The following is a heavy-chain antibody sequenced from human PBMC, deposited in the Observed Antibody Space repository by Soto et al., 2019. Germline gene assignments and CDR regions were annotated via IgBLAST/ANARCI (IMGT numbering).Heavy chain of an antibody. CDR2: ISGSGDTT. Sequence: PGGSLRLSCAASGFPFSIYGMNWVRQTPGKGLEWVSAISGSGDTTYYADSVKGRFTISRDNSKNTLFLQMNSLRAEDSAVYYCAKVDYYGSGNYYRQLDYWGQGTLVTVSS. CDR1: GFPFSIYG. CDR3: AKVDYYGSGNYYRQLDY. J-gene: IGHJ4*02. D-gene: IGHD3-10*01. V-gene: IGHV3-23*01.